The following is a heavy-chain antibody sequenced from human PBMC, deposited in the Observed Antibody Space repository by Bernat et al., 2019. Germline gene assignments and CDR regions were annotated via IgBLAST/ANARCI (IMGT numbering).Heavy chain of an antibody. CDR3: AKDRRSSWSFDY. CDR1: GFTFSSYG. Sequence: QVQLVESGGGVVQPGRSLRLSCAASGFTFSSYGMHWVRQAPGKGLEWVAVIWYDGSKKCYVDSVKGRFTISRDNSKNTLSLQMDSLRPEDTAMYYCAKDRRSSWSFDYWGQGTLVTVSS. J-gene: IGHJ4*02. D-gene: IGHD6-13*01. CDR2: IWYDGSKK. V-gene: IGHV3-33*06.